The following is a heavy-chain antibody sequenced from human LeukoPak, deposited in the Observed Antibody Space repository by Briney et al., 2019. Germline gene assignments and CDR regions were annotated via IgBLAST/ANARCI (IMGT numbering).Heavy chain of an antibody. D-gene: IGHD3-22*01. V-gene: IGHV3-23*01. J-gene: IGHJ3*02. CDR2: ISGSGGST. Sequence: GGSLRLSCAASGFTFSSYAMSWVRQAPGKGLEWVSAISGSGGSTYYADSVRGRFTISRDNSKNTLYLQMNSLRAEDTAVYYCARSITMIVGGDAFDIWGQGTMVTVSS. CDR1: GFTFSSYA. CDR3: ARSITMIVGGDAFDI.